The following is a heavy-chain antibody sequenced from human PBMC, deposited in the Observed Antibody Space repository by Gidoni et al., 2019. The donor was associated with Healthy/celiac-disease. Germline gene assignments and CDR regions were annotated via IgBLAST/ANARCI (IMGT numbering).Heavy chain of an antibody. V-gene: IGHV3-21*01. CDR2: ISSSSSYI. CDR3: ARDSTTVTTLDY. J-gene: IGHJ4*02. Sequence: EVQLVESGGGLVKPGGSLSLSCAASGFPFSSYSMNWVRQAPGKGLEWVSSISSSSSYIYYEGTVKGRFTISRDNAKDSLYLQMNSLRAEDTAVYYCARDSTTVTTLDYWGQGTLVTVSS. D-gene: IGHD4-17*01. CDR1: GFPFSSYS.